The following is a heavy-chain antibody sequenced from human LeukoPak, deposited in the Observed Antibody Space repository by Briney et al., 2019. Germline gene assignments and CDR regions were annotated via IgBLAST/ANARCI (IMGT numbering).Heavy chain of an antibody. Sequence: SETLSLTCTVSGGSISSYYWSWIQQPPGKGLEWIGYIYYSGSTNYNPSLKSRVTISVDTSKNQFSLKLSSVTAADTAVYYCARDYTYYDSSGYHDAFDIWGQGTMVTVSS. CDR2: IYYSGST. CDR1: GGSISSYY. D-gene: IGHD3-22*01. CDR3: ARDYTYYDSSGYHDAFDI. V-gene: IGHV4-59*01. J-gene: IGHJ3*02.